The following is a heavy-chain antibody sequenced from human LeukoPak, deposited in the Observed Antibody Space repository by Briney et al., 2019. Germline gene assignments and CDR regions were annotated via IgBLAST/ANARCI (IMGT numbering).Heavy chain of an antibody. V-gene: IGHV4-39*01. CDR1: GGSTSSSSYY. J-gene: IGHJ4*02. CDR2: IYYSGST. D-gene: IGHD1-26*01. Sequence: PSETLSLTCTVSGGSTSSSSYYWGWIRQPPGKGLEWIGSIYYSGSTYYNPSLKSRVTISVDTSKNQFSLKLSSVTAADTAVYYCARRENSGSYYVSGPFDYWGQGTLVTVSS. CDR3: ARRENSGSYYVSGPFDY.